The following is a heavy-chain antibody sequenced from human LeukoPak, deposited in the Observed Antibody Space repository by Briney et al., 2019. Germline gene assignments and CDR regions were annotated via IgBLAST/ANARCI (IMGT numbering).Heavy chain of an antibody. CDR1: GGSISSYY. J-gene: IGHJ2*01. Sequence: PSETLSLTCTVSGGSISSYYWSWIRQPPGKGLEWIGYIYYIGSTNYNPSLKSRVTISVDTSKNQFSLKLSSVTAADTAVYYCARAGYYDSSGYQLPYWYFDLWGRGTLVTVSS. V-gene: IGHV4-59*08. CDR2: IYYIGST. D-gene: IGHD3-22*01. CDR3: ARAGYYDSSGYQLPYWYFDL.